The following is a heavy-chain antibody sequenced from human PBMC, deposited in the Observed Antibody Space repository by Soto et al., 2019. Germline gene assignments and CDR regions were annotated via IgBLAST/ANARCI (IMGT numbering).Heavy chain of an antibody. CDR3: ARGGGYCSSTSCYGGGYYYYYGMDV. CDR1: GGSFSGYY. J-gene: IGHJ6*02. V-gene: IGHV4-34*01. D-gene: IGHD2-2*01. Sequence: PSETLSLTCAVYGGSFSGYYWSWIRQPPGKGLEWIGEINHSGSTNYNPSLKSRVTISVDTSKNQFSLKLSSVTAADTAVYYCARGGGYCSSTSCYGGGYYYYYGMDVWGQGTTVTVS. CDR2: INHSGST.